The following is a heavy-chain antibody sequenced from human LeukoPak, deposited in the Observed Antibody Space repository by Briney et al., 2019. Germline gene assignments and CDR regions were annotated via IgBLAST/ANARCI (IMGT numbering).Heavy chain of an antibody. D-gene: IGHD3-3*01. J-gene: IGHJ4*02. V-gene: IGHV4-39*01. CDR3: ARQWVPLYDFWSGYYKAFDY. CDR2: IYYSGST. Sequence: PSETLSLTCTVSGGSISSSSYYWGWIRQPPGKGLEWIGSIYYSGSTYYNPSLKSRVTISVDTSKNQFSLKLSSVTAADTAVYYCARQWVPLYDFWSGYYKAFDYWGQGTLVTVSS. CDR1: GGSISSSSYY.